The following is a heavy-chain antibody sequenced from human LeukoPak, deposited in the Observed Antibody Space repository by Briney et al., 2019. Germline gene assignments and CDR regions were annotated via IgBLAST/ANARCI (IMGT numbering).Heavy chain of an antibody. CDR3: ASTVVPAAMLNFDY. J-gene: IGHJ4*02. CDR1: GYTFTDYF. V-gene: IGHV1-2*02. CDR2: IGPNNGVT. Sequence: ASVKVSCKASGYTFTDYFLHWVRQAPGQGLEWMGWIGPNNGVTNYAQKFQGKVTMTRDTSINTAYMEVSSLRSDDTAVYYCASTVVPAAMLNFDYWGQGTLVTVSS. D-gene: IGHD2-2*01.